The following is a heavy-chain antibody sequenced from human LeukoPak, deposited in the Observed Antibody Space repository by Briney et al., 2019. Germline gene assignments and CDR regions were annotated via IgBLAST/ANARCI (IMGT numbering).Heavy chain of an antibody. Sequence: SVKVSCKASGGTFSSYAISWVRQAPGQGLEWMGRIIPILGIANYAQKFQGRVTITADKSTSTAYMELSSLRSEDTAAYYCARAYCGGDCYFDYWGQGTLVTVSS. D-gene: IGHD2-21*02. CDR2: IIPILGIA. J-gene: IGHJ4*02. V-gene: IGHV1-69*04. CDR3: ARAYCGGDCYFDY. CDR1: GGTFSSYA.